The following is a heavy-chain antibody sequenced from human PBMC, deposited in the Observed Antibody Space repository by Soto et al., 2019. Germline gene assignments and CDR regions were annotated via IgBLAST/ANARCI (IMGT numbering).Heavy chain of an antibody. CDR3: ARDRAEYCSGISCNEFDY. CDR2: ISSSSSNI. V-gene: IGHV3-48*01. Sequence: EVQLVESGGGLVQPGGSLRLSCAASGFTFSSYSMNWVRQAPGKGLEWVSYISSSSSNIYYADSVKGRFTISSDNAKNSLYLQMNRLRAEDTAVYYCARDRAEYCSGISCNEFDYWGQGTLVTVSS. J-gene: IGHJ4*02. D-gene: IGHD2-15*01. CDR1: GFTFSSYS.